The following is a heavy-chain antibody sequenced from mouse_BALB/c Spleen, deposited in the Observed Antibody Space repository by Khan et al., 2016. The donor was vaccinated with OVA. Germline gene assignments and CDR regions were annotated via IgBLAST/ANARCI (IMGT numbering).Heavy chain of an antibody. D-gene: IGHD2-14*01. CDR2: IWGGGGT. V-gene: IGHV2-6-4*01. CDR3: ARAYYRYDGYYAIDY. Sequence: QVQLKQSGPGLVAPSQSLSITCTVSGFSLARYNIHWVRQPPGKGLEWLGMIWGGGGTDYNSTLKSRLSISKDNSKSQVFLKMNSLQTDDTAMYYYARAYYRYDGYYAIDYWGQGTSVTVSS. J-gene: IGHJ4*01. CDR1: GFSLARYN.